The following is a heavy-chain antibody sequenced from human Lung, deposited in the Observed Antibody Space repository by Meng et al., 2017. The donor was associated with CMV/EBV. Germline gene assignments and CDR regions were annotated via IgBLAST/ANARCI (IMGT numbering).Heavy chain of an antibody. Sequence: GEXXKISCAVSGITFEDYGMSWVRQAPGKGLEWVPGIQWNGGRTGYADSVKGRFTISRDDAKNSVYLQMNSLRAEDTALYYCVRGGYSGPHANPYGMDFWGQGXTVTVSS. D-gene: IGHD5-12*01. CDR2: IQWNGGRT. CDR1: GITFEDYG. V-gene: IGHV3-20*04. CDR3: VRGGYSGPHANPYGMDF. J-gene: IGHJ6*02.